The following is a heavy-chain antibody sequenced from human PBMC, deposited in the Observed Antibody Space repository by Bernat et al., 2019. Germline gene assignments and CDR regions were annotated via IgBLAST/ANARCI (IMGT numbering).Heavy chain of an antibody. CDR2: IWHSGST. J-gene: IGHJ6*03. V-gene: IGHV4-4*02. CDR1: GGSISSSHW. Sequence: QVQLQESGPGLVKPSGTLSLTCAVSGGSISSSHWWSWVRQPPGKGLEWIGEIWHSGSTNYNPSLKSRVTISVDKSKNQFSLKMSSVTAADTAVYYCARDYHGSGNYMDVWGKGTTVTVFS. D-gene: IGHD3-10*01. CDR3: ARDYHGSGNYMDV.